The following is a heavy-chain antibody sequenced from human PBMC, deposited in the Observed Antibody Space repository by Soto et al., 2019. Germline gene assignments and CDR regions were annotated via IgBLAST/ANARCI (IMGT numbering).Heavy chain of an antibody. Sequence: ASVKVSCKASGYTFTGYYMHWVRHAPGQGLEWMGWINPNSGGTNYAQKFQGRVTMTRDTSISTAYMELSRLRYDDTAVYYCARSRTGYDYYFDYWGQGTLVTVSS. CDR2: INPNSGGT. CDR1: GYTFTGYY. CDR3: ARSRTGYDYYFDY. V-gene: IGHV1-2*02. D-gene: IGHD5-12*01. J-gene: IGHJ4*02.